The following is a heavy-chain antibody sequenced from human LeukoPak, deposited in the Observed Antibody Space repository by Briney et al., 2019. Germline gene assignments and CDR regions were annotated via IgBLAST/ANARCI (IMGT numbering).Heavy chain of an antibody. CDR3: SRGGDRRPAAMLHWFDP. CDR1: GGSISSYY. CDR2: IYTSGST. Sequence: SETLSLTCTVSGGSISSYYWSWIRQPPGKGLEWIGRIYTSGSTNYNPSLKSRVTMSVDTSKNQFSLKLSSVTAADTAVYYCSRGGDRRPAAMLHWFDPWGRGTEDSVSS. J-gene: IGHJ5*02. D-gene: IGHD2-2*01. V-gene: IGHV4-4*07.